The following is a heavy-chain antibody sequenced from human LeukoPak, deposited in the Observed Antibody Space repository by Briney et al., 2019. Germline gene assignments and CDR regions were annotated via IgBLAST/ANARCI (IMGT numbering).Heavy chain of an antibody. J-gene: IGHJ4*02. CDR1: GCSFSNYW. V-gene: IGHV5-51*01. CDR3: ARQGYNSTWDRYLAY. Sequence: GESLKISCKGSGCSFSNYWIGWGRQMPGKGLEGRGIIYPGDCDVRYSPSFQGQVTISADKSISTAYLQWSSLQASDTAMYYCARQGYNSTWDRYLAYWGQGTQVTVSS. D-gene: IGHD6-13*01. CDR2: IYPGDCDV.